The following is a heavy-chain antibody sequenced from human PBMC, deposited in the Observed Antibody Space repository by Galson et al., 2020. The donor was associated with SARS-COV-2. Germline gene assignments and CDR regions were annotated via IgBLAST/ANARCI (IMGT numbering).Heavy chain of an antibody. CDR3: ATLGPTVADYFFDY. CDR1: GYSLSELS. J-gene: IGHJ4*02. D-gene: IGHD6-19*01. CDR2: FDPEDGEP. Sequence: ASVKVSCKVSGYSLSELSMHWVRLSPGKGFEWMGGFDPEDGEPVYAQKFQGRLTLTGDTSRDTAYMQLSNLRSEDTAVYYCATLGPTVADYFFDYWGQGTLLTVSS. V-gene: IGHV1-24*01.